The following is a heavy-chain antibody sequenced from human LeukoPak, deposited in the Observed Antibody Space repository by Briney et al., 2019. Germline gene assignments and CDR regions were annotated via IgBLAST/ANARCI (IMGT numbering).Heavy chain of an antibody. Sequence: SETLSLTCAVSGGSISSGGYSWSWLRPPPGKGLEWIGYIYYSGSTYYNPSLKSLVTISVDTSKNQFSLKLSSVTAADTAVYYCARGALYYMDVWSKRTTVTISS. J-gene: IGHJ6*03. CDR3: ARGALYYMDV. CDR1: GGSISSGGYS. CDR2: IYYSGST. V-gene: IGHV4-30-4*07.